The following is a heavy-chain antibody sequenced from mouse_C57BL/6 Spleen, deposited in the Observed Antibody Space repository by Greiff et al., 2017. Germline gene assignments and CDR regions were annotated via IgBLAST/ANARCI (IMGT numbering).Heavy chain of an antibody. CDR3: ARVHYYGSSRAMDY. V-gene: IGHV5-4*01. Sequence: EVQLVESGGGLVKPGGSLKLSCAASGFTFSSYAMSWVRQTPEKRLEWVATISDGGSYTYYPDNVKGRFTISRDNAKNNLYLQMSHLKSEDTAMYYCARVHYYGSSRAMDYWGQGTSVTVSS. CDR1: GFTFSSYA. J-gene: IGHJ4*01. CDR2: ISDGGSYT. D-gene: IGHD1-1*01.